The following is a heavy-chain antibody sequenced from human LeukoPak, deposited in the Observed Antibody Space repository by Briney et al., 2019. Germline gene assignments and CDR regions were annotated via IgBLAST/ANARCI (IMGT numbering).Heavy chain of an antibody. Sequence: PSETLSLTCAVSGYSISSGYYWGWIRQPPGKGLEWIGSIYHSGGTYYNPSLKSRVTISVDTSKNQFSLKLSSVTAADTAVYYCAREAYYYGSGSYYAYWGQGTLVTVSS. CDR1: GYSISSGYY. J-gene: IGHJ4*02. CDR2: IYHSGGT. CDR3: AREAYYYGSGSYYAY. D-gene: IGHD3-10*01. V-gene: IGHV4-38-2*02.